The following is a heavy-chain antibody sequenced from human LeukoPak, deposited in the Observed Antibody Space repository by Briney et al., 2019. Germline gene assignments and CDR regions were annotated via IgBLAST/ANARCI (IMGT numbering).Heavy chain of an antibody. Sequence: GGSLRLSCAASGFTFSSYSMNWVRQAPGKGLEWVSSISSSSSYIYYADSVKGRFTISSDNAKNSLYLQMNSLRAEDTAVYYCARDTEPNRYFDWLTPNWFDPWGQGTLVTVSS. CDR3: ARDTEPNRYFDWLTPNWFDP. CDR1: GFTFSSYS. V-gene: IGHV3-21*01. J-gene: IGHJ5*02. D-gene: IGHD3-9*01. CDR2: ISSSSSYI.